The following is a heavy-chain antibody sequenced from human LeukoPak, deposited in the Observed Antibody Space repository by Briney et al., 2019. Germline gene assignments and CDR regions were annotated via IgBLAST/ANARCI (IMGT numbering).Heavy chain of an antibody. CDR3: ARDLSLRHHFDY. J-gene: IGHJ4*02. CDR2: IYYSGST. Sequence: PSETLSLTCTVSGGSISSYYWSWIRQPPGKGLEWIGYIYYSGSTNYNPSLKSRVTISVDTSKNQFSLKLSSVTAADTAVYYCARDLSLRHHFDYWGQGTLVTVSS. D-gene: IGHD6-6*01. V-gene: IGHV4-59*12. CDR1: GGSISSYY.